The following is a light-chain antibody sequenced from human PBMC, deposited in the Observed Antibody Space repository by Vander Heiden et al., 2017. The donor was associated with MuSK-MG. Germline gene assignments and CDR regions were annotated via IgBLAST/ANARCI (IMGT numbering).Light chain of an antibody. V-gene: IGLV1-47*01. Sequence: QSVLTQTPSASGTPEQRVTISFSGSSSNIGSNYVYWYQHLPGPAPKLLIFKDNQRPSGVPDRFSGSKSVTSAALAISGLLADEVADYYFPTSYYILSAWVFGGGTKLTVL. CDR2: KDN. J-gene: IGLJ3*02. CDR3: PTSYYILSAWV. CDR1: SSNIGSNY.